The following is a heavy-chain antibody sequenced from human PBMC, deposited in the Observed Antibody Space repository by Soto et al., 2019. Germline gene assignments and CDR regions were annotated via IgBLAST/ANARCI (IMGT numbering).Heavy chain of an antibody. Sequence: SETLSLTFDVYGGTLSGYHWSWIRQSPGQGLGWIGEIDHSGSTNYNPSLRSRVSISIDTSKKQFSLKLSSVTAADAAVYFCARSLGIGYYYGLDVWGQGTTVTVSS. CDR3: ARSLGIGYYYGLDV. CDR1: GGTLSGYH. D-gene: IGHD3-10*01. J-gene: IGHJ6*02. V-gene: IGHV4-34*01. CDR2: IDHSGST.